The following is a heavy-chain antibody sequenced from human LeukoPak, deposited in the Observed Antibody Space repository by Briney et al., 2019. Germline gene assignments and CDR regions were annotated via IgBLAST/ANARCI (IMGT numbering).Heavy chain of an antibody. D-gene: IGHD3-16*01. J-gene: IGHJ2*01. CDR1: GYTFTTYD. V-gene: IGHV1-8*03. CDR2: MNRNTGNA. Sequence: GASVKVSCKASGYTFTTYDINWVRQATGQGLEWMGWMNRNTGNAGYAQKFQGRVTITRDTSISTAYMELSGLTSDDTAVYYCTRRGVPAYWYFGLWGRGTLVTVSS. CDR3: TRRGVPAYWYFGL.